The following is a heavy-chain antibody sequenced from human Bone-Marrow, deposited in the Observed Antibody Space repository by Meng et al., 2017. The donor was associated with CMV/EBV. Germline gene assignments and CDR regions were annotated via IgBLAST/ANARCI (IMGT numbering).Heavy chain of an antibody. CDR3: ARVLRKYSSSWLFDY. Sequence: QVELVESGGGVVQPGRSLRLSCAASGFTFSSYAMHWVRQAPGKGLEWVAVISYDGSNKYYADSVKGRFTISRDNSKNTLYLQMNSLRAEDTAVYYCARVLRKYSSSWLFDYWGQGTLVTVPS. V-gene: IGHV3-30-3*01. J-gene: IGHJ4*02. D-gene: IGHD6-13*01. CDR2: ISYDGSNK. CDR1: GFTFSSYA.